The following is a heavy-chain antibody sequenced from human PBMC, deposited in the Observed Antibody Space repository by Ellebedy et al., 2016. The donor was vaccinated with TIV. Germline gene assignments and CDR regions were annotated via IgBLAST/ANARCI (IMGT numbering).Heavy chain of an antibody. V-gene: IGHV1-46*04. J-gene: IGHJ4*02. CDR2: INPSGGST. D-gene: IGHD2-2*01. CDR1: GYTFTSYY. CDR3: ARDRYCSSTSCYFACDY. Sequence: ASVQVSCKASGYTFTSYYMHWVRQAPGQGLDWMGIINPSGGSTSYAQKLQGRVTMTRDTSTSTVNMELSSLRSEDTAVYSCARDRYCSSTSCYFACDYWGQGTLVTVSS.